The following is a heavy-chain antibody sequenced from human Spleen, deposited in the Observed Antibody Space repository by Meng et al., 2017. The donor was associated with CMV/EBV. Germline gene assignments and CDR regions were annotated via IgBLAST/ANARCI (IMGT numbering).Heavy chain of an antibody. J-gene: IGHJ4*02. CDR2: IYPGDSDI. V-gene: IGHV5-51*01. Sequence: GESLKISCKGSGYSFGSYWIGWVRQMPGKGLEWMGIIYPGDSDIRYSPSFQGQVTISADKSTNTAYLQWSSLKASDTAMYYCARRIVVAPAAQYYFDYWGQGTLVTVSS. CDR1: GYSFGSYW. CDR3: ARRIVVAPAAQYYFDY. D-gene: IGHD2-2*01.